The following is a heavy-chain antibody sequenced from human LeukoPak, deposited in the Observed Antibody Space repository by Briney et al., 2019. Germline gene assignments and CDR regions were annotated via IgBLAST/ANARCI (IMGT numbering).Heavy chain of an antibody. CDR2: ITSSSSYI. CDR3: ARHVVAVGFDY. D-gene: IGHD3-22*01. Sequence: GGSLRLSCAASGFIFRSYGMSWVRQAPGKGLEWVSSITSSSSYIYYADSVKGRFTISRDNAKNSLYLQMNSLRAEDTAVYYCARHVVAVGFDYWGQGTLVTVSS. CDR1: GFIFRSYG. J-gene: IGHJ4*02. V-gene: IGHV3-21*01.